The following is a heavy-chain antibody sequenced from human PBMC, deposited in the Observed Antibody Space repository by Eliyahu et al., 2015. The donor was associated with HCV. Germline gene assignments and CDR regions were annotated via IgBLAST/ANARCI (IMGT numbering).Heavy chain of an antibody. J-gene: IGHJ4*02. CDR3: ARVGGDIVVVPAAPFDY. CDR1: GYTFXSXG. CDR2: ISAYXGNT. Sequence: QVQLVQSGAXVKKPGASVKVXCKASGYTFXSXGXXWVRQAPGQGLEWMGWISAYXGNTNYAQKLQGRVTVTTDTSTSTAYMELRSLRSDDTAVYYCARVGGDIVVVPAAPFDYWGQGTLVTVSS. V-gene: IGHV1-18*04. D-gene: IGHD2-2*01.